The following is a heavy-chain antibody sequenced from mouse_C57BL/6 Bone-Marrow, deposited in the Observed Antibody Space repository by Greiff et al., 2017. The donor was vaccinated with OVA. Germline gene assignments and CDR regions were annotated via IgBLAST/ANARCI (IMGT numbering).Heavy chain of an antibody. CDR3: ARAATVVPWYFDV. CDR1: GYSITSGYY. V-gene: IGHV3-6*01. D-gene: IGHD1-1*01. J-gene: IGHJ1*03. Sequence: EVQLVESGPGLVKPSQSLSLTCSVTGYSITSGYYWNWIRQFPGNKLEWMGYISYDGSNNYNPSLKNRISITRDTSKNQFFLKLKSVTTEDTATYYCARAATVVPWYFDVWGTGTTVTVSS. CDR2: ISYDGSN.